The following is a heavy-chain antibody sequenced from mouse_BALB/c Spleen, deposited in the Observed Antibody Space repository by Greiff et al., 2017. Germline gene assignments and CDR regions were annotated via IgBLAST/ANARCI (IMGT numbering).Heavy chain of an antibody. CDR2: INPYNGAT. Sequence: EVQLQQSGPELVKPGASVKISCKASGYSFTGYYMHWVKQSHVKSLEWIGRINPYNGATSYNQNFKDKASLTVDKSSSTAYMELHSLTSEDSAVYYCARSPTTVVASPHWYFDVWGAGTTVTVSS. D-gene: IGHD1-1*01. CDR1: GYSFTGYY. CDR3: ARSPTTVVASPHWYFDV. J-gene: IGHJ1*01. V-gene: IGHV1-26*01.